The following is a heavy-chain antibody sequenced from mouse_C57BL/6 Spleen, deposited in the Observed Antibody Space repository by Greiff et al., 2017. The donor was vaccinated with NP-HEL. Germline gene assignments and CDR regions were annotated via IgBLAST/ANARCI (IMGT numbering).Heavy chain of an antibody. CDR2: INPNNGGT. V-gene: IGHV1-26*01. CDR3: ARGIGGSFDY. CDR1: GYTFTDYY. Sequence: EVQLQQSGPELVKPGASVKISCKASGYTFTDYYMNWVKQSHGKSLEWIGDINPNNGGTSYNQKFKGKATLTVDKSSSTAYMELLSLTSEDSAVYYCARGIGGSFDYWGQGTTLTVSS. D-gene: IGHD1-1*02. J-gene: IGHJ2*01.